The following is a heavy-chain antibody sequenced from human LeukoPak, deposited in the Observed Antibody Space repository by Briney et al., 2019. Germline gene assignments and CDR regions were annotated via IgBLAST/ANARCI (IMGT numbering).Heavy chain of an antibody. CDR3: ARVGGSNAFDI. J-gene: IGHJ3*02. CDR1: GFTFSSYW. V-gene: IGHV3-74*01. D-gene: IGHD1-26*01. CDR2: INSDGSST. Sequence: GGSLRLSCVASGFTFSSYWMHWVRQAPGKGLVWVSPINSDGSSTSYADSVKGRFTISRDNAKNTLSLQMNSLRAEDTAVYYCARVGGSNAFDIWGQGTMVIVSS.